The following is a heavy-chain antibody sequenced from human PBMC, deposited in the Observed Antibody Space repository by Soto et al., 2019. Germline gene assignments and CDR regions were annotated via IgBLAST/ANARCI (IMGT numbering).Heavy chain of an antibody. CDR1: GYSFTSYW. J-gene: IGHJ6*02. CDR3: ARLPSSSPTEYYYYYYGMDV. D-gene: IGHD6-6*01. V-gene: IGHV5-10-1*01. CDR2: IDPSDSYT. Sequence: GESLKISCKGSGYSFTSYWISWVRQIPGKGLEWMGRIDPSDSYTNYSPSFQGHVTISADKSISTAYLQWSSLKASDTAMYYCARLPSSSPTEYYYYYYGMDVWGQGTTVTVSS.